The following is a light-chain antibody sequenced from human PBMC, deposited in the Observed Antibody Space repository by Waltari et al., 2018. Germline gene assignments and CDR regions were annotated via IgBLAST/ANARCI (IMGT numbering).Light chain of an antibody. CDR1: QSIGSY. V-gene: IGKV3-11*01. CDR3: QQRSNWTPHT. J-gene: IGKJ2*01. Sequence: EIVLTQSPATLPLSPGDTATLSCRASQSIGSYLAWYQQKPGQPPRLLIYDASNRATGVPARCRGSGSGTDFTLTISSLEAEDFAVYYCQQRSNWTPHTFGQGARLEIK. CDR2: DAS.